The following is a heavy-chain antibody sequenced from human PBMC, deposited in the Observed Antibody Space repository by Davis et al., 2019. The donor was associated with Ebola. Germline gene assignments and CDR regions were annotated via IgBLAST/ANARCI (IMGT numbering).Heavy chain of an antibody. J-gene: IGHJ5*02. D-gene: IGHD1-26*01. CDR3: ARLTGSYPGWFDP. CDR2: IRSKANSYAT. Sequence: GESLKISCAASGFTFSGSAMHWVRQASGKGLEWVGRIRSKANSYATAYAASVKGRFTISRDDSKNTAYLQMNSLGAEDTAVYYCARLTGSYPGWFDPWGQGTLVTVSS. V-gene: IGHV3-73*01. CDR1: GFTFSGSA.